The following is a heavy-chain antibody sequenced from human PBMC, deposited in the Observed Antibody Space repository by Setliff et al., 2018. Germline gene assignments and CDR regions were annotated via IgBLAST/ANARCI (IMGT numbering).Heavy chain of an antibody. J-gene: IGHJ4*02. D-gene: IGHD1-26*01. CDR1: GGSTSSSGYY. CDR2: IYYSGRT. Sequence: PSETLSLTCTVSGGSTSSSGYYWSWIRQPPGKGLEWIGNIYYSGRTYYNPSLKSRVTISVDTSKNQFSLKLTFVTAADTAVYYCAKITGMVGATPYYFDYWGQGTLVTVSS. V-gene: IGHV4-39*01. CDR3: AKITGMVGATPYYFDY.